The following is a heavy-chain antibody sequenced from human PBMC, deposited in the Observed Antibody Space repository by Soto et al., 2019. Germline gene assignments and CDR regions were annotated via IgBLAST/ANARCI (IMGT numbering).Heavy chain of an antibody. Sequence: SVKVSCKASGFTLTSSAMQWVRQARGQRLEWIGWIVVGSGNTNYAQKFQERVTITRDMSTSTAYMELSSLRSEDMAVYYCAASRSSYYYYMDVWGKGTTVTVSS. CDR1: GFTLTSSA. J-gene: IGHJ6*03. V-gene: IGHV1-58*02. CDR3: AASRSSYYYYMDV. CDR2: IVVGSGNT.